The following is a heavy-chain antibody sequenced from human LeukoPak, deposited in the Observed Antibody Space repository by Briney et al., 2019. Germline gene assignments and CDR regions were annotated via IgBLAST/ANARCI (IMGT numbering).Heavy chain of an antibody. V-gene: IGHV5-51*01. J-gene: IGHJ6*04. D-gene: IGHD6-13*01. CDR1: GYSFTSYW. CDR3: ATGYSSSWFPGTAFDI. Sequence: GESLKISCKGSGYSFTSYWIGWVRQMPGKGLEWMGIIYPGDSDTRYSPSFQGQVTISADKSISTAYLQWSSLKASDTAMYYCATGYSSSWFPGTAFDIWGKGTTVTVSS. CDR2: IYPGDSDT.